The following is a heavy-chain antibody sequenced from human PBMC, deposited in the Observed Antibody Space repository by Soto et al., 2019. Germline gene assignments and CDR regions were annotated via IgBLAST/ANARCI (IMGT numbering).Heavy chain of an antibody. CDR1: VFTFSSYA. D-gene: IGHD5-18*01. J-gene: IGHJ4*02. CDR2: ISGSGGST. CDR3: AKDGDTAMDGNNFDY. V-gene: IGHV3-23*01. Sequence: PGGSLRLSCAASVFTFSSYAMSWVRQAPGKGLEWVSAISGSGGSTYYADSVKGRFTISRDNSKNTLYLQMNSLRAEDTAVYYCAKDGDTAMDGNNFDYWGQGTLVTVSS.